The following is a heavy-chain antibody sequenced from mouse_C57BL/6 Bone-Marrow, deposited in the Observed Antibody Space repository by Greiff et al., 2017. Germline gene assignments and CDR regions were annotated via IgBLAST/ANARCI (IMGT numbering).Heavy chain of an antibody. CDR2: ISDGGSYT. Sequence: DVMLVESGGGLVTPGGSLQLSCAASGFTFSSYAMSWVRQTPEKRLEWVATISDGGSYTYYPDNVKGRFTISRDNAKNNMYLQMSHLKSEDTAMYYCARGIYYDYDGAWFAYWGQGTLVTVSA. CDR3: ARGIYYDYDGAWFAY. D-gene: IGHD2-4*01. CDR1: GFTFSSYA. V-gene: IGHV5-4*03. J-gene: IGHJ3*01.